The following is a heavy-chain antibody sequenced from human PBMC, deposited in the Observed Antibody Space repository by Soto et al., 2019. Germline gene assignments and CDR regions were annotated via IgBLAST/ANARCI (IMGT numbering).Heavy chain of an antibody. CDR1: GYTFTSYG. V-gene: IGHV1-18*01. J-gene: IGHJ3*02. Sequence: QVQLVQSGAEVKKPGASVKVSCKASGYTFTSYGISWVRQAPGQGLEWMGWIGAYNGNTNYAQKLQGRVTMTTDTSTSTAYMELRSLRSDDTAVYYCARVLMITFGGVIVSSAFDIWGQGTMVTVSS. D-gene: IGHD3-16*02. CDR2: IGAYNGNT. CDR3: ARVLMITFGGVIVSSAFDI.